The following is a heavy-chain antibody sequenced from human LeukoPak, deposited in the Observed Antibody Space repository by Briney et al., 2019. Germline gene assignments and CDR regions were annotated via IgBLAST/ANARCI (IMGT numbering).Heavy chain of an antibody. CDR1: GDTFINYW. Sequence: GESLKISCKGSGDTFINYWIGWVRQMPGKGLEWMGIIYPGDSDTRYSPSFQGQVTISADKSISTAYLQWSSLKASDTAVYYCARRPRIAVTGNAFDIWGQGTMVTVSS. CDR2: IYPGDSDT. V-gene: IGHV5-51*01. D-gene: IGHD6-19*01. CDR3: ARRPRIAVTGNAFDI. J-gene: IGHJ3*02.